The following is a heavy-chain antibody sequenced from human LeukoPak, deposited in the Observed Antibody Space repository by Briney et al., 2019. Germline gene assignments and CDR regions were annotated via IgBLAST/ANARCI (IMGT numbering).Heavy chain of an antibody. CDR1: EFIVSSNY. CDR2: LYSGGST. J-gene: IGHJ4*02. CDR3: ASSGNYYPYLLDY. D-gene: IGHD1-26*01. Sequence: GSLRLSCAASEFIVSSNYMSWVRQAPGKGLEWVSVLYSGGSTYYADSVKGRFTISRDNSKNTLYLQMNSLRAEDTAVYYCASSGNYYPYLLDYWGQGTLVTVSS. V-gene: IGHV3-53*01.